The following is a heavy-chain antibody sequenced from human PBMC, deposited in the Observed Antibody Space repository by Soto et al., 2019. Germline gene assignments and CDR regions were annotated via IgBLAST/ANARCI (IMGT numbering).Heavy chain of an antibody. CDR2: ISYSGST. CDR3: VRFVNYYYYGVYV. V-gene: IGHV4-31*03. J-gene: IGHJ6*04. CDR1: GVSVSSAGYY. D-gene: IGHD2-21*01. Sequence: SETLSLTCTVSGVSVSSAGYYWTWIRQPPGKGLEWMGYISYSGSTYYNPSLKSRVTISLDTSKSQFSLKLTSVTAADTAVYYGVRFVNYYYYGVYVWGKGTTVPVAS.